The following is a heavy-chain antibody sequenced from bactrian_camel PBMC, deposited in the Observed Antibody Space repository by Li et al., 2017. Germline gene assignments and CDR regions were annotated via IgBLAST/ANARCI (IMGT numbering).Heavy chain of an antibody. D-gene: IGHD1*01. CDR3: AVDQPCNACRGSHCPYPSSYGY. CDR2: IDTVGGT. CDR1: RSTSDRYC. V-gene: IGHV3S1*01. Sequence: VQLVESGGGSVRTGGSLRLSCAASRSTSDRYCMAWFRQAPGKGREGVAAIDTVGGTSYAQSVKGRFTISLDRGESMVYLQMNSLSPEDTAMYYCAVDQPCNACRGSHCPYPSSYGYWGQGT. J-gene: IGHJ6*01.